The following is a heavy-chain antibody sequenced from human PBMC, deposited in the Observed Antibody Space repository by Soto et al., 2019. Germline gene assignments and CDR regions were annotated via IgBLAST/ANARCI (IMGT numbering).Heavy chain of an antibody. D-gene: IGHD3-22*01. CDR1: GFTFSSYS. CDR3: ARGLDYDSSGYYYQFGAFDI. V-gene: IGHV3-48*01. J-gene: IGHJ3*02. Sequence: PGGSLRLSCAASGFTFSSYSMNWVRQAPGKGLEWVSYISSSSSTIYYADSVKGRFTISRDNAKNSLYLQMNSLRAEDTVVYYCARGLDYDSSGYYYQFGAFDIWGQGTMVTVSS. CDR2: ISSSSSTI.